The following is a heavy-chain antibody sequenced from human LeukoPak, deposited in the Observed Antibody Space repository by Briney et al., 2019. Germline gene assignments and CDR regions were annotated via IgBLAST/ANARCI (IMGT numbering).Heavy chain of an antibody. Sequence: GASVKVSCKASGGTFSSYAISWVRQAPGQGLEWMGGIIPIFGTANYAQKFQGRVTITTDESTSTAYMELSSLRSEDTAVYYCARDRWNWNPPSGYHYYMDVWGKGTTVTVSS. CDR2: IIPIFGTA. CDR1: GGTFSSYA. V-gene: IGHV1-69*05. CDR3: ARDRWNWNPPSGYHYYMDV. D-gene: IGHD1-1*01. J-gene: IGHJ6*03.